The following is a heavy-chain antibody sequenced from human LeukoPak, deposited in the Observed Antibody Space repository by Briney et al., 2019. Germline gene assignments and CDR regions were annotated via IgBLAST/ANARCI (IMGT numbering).Heavy chain of an antibody. CDR1: GFTFSSYP. D-gene: IGHD1-14*01. CDR2: ISGGGTT. Sequence: PGGSLRLSCSASGFTFSSYPMHWVRQAPGKGLEYVSSISGGGTTDHADSVRGRFTISRDNSKNTLYLQMSSLSPEDTAVYYCVRNLPMDYWGQGTLVTVSS. CDR3: VRNLPMDY. J-gene: IGHJ4*02. V-gene: IGHV3-64D*06.